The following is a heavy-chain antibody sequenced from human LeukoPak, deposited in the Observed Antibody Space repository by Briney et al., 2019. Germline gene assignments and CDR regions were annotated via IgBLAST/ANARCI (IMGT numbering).Heavy chain of an antibody. CDR1: GGTFSSYA. Sequence: SVKVSCKASGGTFSSYAISWVRQAPGQGLEXXXXIIPIFGIANYAQKFQGRVTITADKSTSTAYMELSSLRSEDTAVYYCARGGVATIEDYGDYETVSSFDPWGQGTLVTVSS. CDR2: IIPIFGIA. V-gene: IGHV1-69*10. J-gene: IGHJ5*02. D-gene: IGHD4-17*01. CDR3: ARGGVATIEDYGDYETVSSFDP.